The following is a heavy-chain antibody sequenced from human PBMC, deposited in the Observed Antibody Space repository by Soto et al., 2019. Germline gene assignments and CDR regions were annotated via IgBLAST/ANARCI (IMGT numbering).Heavy chain of an antibody. V-gene: IGHV1-2*02. Sequence: SVKVSFKASGYTFPGNYMHLLRHAPGQGLEWMALINPTSGGTNYAQKFQGRVTMTWDTSISTAYMELSRLRSDDTAIYYCARGYCSSSGCSHYFDYWGQGTLVTVSS. D-gene: IGHD2-2*01. CDR1: GYTFPGNY. J-gene: IGHJ4*02. CDR3: ARGYCSSSGCSHYFDY. CDR2: INPTSGGT.